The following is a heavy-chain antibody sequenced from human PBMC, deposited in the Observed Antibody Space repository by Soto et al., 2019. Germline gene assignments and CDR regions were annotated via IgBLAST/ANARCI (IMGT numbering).Heavy chain of an antibody. CDR1: GFTFSSYA. CDR3: ASDIVVVPAAKGEGDY. J-gene: IGHJ4*02. V-gene: IGHV3-30-3*01. CDR2: ISYDGSNK. D-gene: IGHD2-2*01. Sequence: QVQLVASGGGVVQPGRSLRLSCAASGFTFSSYAMHWVRQDPGKGLEWVAVISYDGSNKYYADSVKGRFTISRDNSKNTLYLQMNSLRAEDTAVYYCASDIVVVPAAKGEGDYWGQGTLVTVSS.